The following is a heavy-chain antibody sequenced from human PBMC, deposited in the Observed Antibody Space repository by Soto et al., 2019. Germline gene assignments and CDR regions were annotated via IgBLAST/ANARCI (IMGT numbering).Heavy chain of an antibody. CDR1: GGTFSSYA. D-gene: IGHD2-15*01. Sequence: SVKVSCKASGGTFSSYAISWVRQAPGQGLEWMGGIIPIFGTANYAQKFQGRVTITADESTSTAYMELSSLRSEDTAVYYCARFGCSGGSCYLGANGYYYYYGMDVWGQGTTVTVSS. V-gene: IGHV1-69*13. J-gene: IGHJ6*02. CDR3: ARFGCSGGSCYLGANGYYYYYGMDV. CDR2: IIPIFGTA.